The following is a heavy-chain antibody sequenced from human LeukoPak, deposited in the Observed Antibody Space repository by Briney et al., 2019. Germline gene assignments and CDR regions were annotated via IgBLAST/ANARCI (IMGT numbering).Heavy chain of an antibody. J-gene: IGHJ4*02. CDR2: ISWNSGSI. CDR3: ARDIVGATGHFDY. CDR1: GFTFDDYA. Sequence: PGGSLRLSCAASGFTFDDYAMHWVRQAPGKGLEWVSGISWNSGSIGYADSVKGRFTISRDNAKNSLYLQMNSLRAEDTALYYCARDIVGATGHFDYWGQGTLVTVSS. V-gene: IGHV3-9*01. D-gene: IGHD1-26*01.